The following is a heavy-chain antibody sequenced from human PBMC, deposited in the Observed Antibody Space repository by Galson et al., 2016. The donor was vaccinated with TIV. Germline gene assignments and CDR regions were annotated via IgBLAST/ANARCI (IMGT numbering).Heavy chain of an antibody. CDR3: VRQGGDTLVLGVIRDWFDP. Sequence: SETLSLTCSVSGGSISSSIYYWGWIRQPPGKGLEWIGSIYDSGTTYYNPSLESRVTISIETSKNHFSLRLRSVTAADTDLYYCVRQGGDTLVLGVIRDWFDPWGQGTLVTVSS. CDR1: GGSISSSIYY. J-gene: IGHJ5*02. D-gene: IGHD3-10*01. CDR2: IYDSGTT. V-gene: IGHV4-39*01.